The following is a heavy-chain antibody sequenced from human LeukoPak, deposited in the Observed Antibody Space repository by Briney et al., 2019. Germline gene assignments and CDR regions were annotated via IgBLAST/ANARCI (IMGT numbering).Heavy chain of an antibody. V-gene: IGHV1-18*01. CDR1: GYTFTSYG. Sequence: ASVKVSCKASGYTFTSYGISWVRQAPGQGLEWMGWISAYNGNTNYAQKFQGRVTITADKSTSTAYMELSSLRSEDTAVYYCAGDNVVTIFGWGQGTLVTVSS. CDR2: ISAYNGNT. CDR3: AGDNVVTIFG. D-gene: IGHD3-3*01. J-gene: IGHJ4*02.